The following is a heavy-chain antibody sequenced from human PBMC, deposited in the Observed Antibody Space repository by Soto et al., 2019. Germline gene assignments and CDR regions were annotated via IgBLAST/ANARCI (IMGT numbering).Heavy chain of an antibody. CDR2: IKQDGSEK. J-gene: IGHJ6*02. CDR1: GFTFSSYW. D-gene: IGHD3-22*01. Sequence: PGGSLRLSWAASGFTFSSYWMSWARRAPGKGLEWVANIKQDGSEKYYVDSVKGRFTISRDNAKNSLYLQMNSLRAEDTAVYYCARFYYDSSGYLPSPYYYYYGMDVWGQGTTVTVSS. CDR3: ARFYYDSSGYLPSPYYYYYGMDV. V-gene: IGHV3-7*04.